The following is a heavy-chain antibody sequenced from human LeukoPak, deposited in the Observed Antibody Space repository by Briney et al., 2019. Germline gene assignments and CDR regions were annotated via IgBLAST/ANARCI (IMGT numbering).Heavy chain of an antibody. CDR3: AKDLRFAYYDILTGPHFDY. Sequence: GGSLRLSCAASGFTFGSYAMSWVRQAPGKGLEWVSAISGSGGSTYYADSVKGRFTISRDNSKNTLYLQMNSLRAEDTAVYYCAKDLRFAYYDILTGPHFDYWGQGTLVTVSS. J-gene: IGHJ4*02. D-gene: IGHD3-9*01. CDR1: GFTFGSYA. V-gene: IGHV3-23*01. CDR2: ISGSGGST.